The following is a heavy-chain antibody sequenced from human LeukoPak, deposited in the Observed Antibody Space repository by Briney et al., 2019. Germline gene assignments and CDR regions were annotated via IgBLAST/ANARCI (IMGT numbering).Heavy chain of an antibody. D-gene: IGHD3-22*01. CDR1: GGTFSSYA. CDR2: IIPIFGTA. J-gene: IGHJ3*02. V-gene: IGHV1-69*05. Sequence: VASVKVSWKASGGTFSSYAISWVRQAPGQGLEWMGGIIPIFGTANYAQKFQGRVTITTDESTSTAYMELSSLRSEDTAVYYCARGGENYYDSSTHAFDIWGQGTMVTVSS. CDR3: ARGGENYYDSSTHAFDI.